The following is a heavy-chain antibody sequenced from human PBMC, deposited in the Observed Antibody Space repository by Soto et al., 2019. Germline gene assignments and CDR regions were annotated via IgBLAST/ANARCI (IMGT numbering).Heavy chain of an antibody. J-gene: IGHJ3*02. V-gene: IGHV3-30-3*01. CDR2: ISYDGSNK. CDR3: ARQGGLYGAGSDAFDI. Sequence: QVQLVESGGGVVQPGRSLRLSCAASGFTFSSYAMHWVRQAPGKGLEWVAVISYDGSNKYYADSVKGRFTISRDNSKNTLYLHMNILRAEDTAGYYCARQGGLYGAGSDAFDIWGQGTMVTVSA. D-gene: IGHD3-10*01. CDR1: GFTFSSYA.